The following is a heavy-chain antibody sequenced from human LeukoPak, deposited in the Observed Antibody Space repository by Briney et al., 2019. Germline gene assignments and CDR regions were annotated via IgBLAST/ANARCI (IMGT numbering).Heavy chain of an antibody. V-gene: IGHV3-21*01. J-gene: IGHJ6*03. CDR2: ISSSSYI. CDR3: AGLAGTAPLYYYYYMDV. CDR1: GFTFSSYS. Sequence: PGGSLRLSCAASGFTFSSYSMNWVRQAPGKGLEWVSSISSSSYIYYADSVKGRFTISRDNAKNSLYLQMNSLRAEDTAVYYCAGLAGTAPLYYYYYMDVWGKGTTVTVSS. D-gene: IGHD6-19*01.